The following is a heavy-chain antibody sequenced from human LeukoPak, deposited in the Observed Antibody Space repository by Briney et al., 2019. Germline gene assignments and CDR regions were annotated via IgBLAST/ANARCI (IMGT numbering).Heavy chain of an antibody. D-gene: IGHD6-6*01. CDR3: ARVTESSSWIDY. J-gene: IGHJ4*02. Sequence: PGGSLRLSCAASGFTVSSNYMSRVRQAPGKGLEWVSVIYSGGSTYYADSVKGRFTISRDNSKNTLYLQMNSLRAEDTAVYYCARVTESSSWIDYWGQGTLVTVSS. CDR1: GFTVSSNY. V-gene: IGHV3-53*01. CDR2: IYSGGST.